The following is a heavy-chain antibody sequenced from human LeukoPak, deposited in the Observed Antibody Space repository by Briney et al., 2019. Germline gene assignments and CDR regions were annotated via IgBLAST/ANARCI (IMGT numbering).Heavy chain of an antibody. D-gene: IGHD5-24*01. J-gene: IGHJ4*02. CDR3: ARSLGPSMATIEIDTYYFDY. CDR2: ISGSGGST. V-gene: IGHV3-23*01. CDR1: GFTFSSYW. Sequence: GGSLRLSCAASGFTFSSYWMHWVRQAPGKGLEWVSAISGSGGSTYYADSVKGRFTISRDNSKNTLYLQMNSLRAEDTAVYYCARSLGPSMATIEIDTYYFDYWGQGTLVTVSS.